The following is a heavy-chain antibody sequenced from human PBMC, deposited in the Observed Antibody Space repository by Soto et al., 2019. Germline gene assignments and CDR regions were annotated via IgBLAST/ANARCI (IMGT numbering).Heavy chain of an antibody. D-gene: IGHD3-10*01. CDR1: GGTFSSYT. CDR2: IIPILGIA. V-gene: IGHV1-69*04. Sequence: ASVKVSCKASGGTFSSYTISWVRQAPGQGLELIGRIIPILGIANYAQKFQGRVTITADKSTSTAYMELSSLRSEYTAVYYCARDQSDYYGSASYYFRPWGQGTLVTVSS. CDR3: ARDQSDYYGSASYYFRP. J-gene: IGHJ5*02.